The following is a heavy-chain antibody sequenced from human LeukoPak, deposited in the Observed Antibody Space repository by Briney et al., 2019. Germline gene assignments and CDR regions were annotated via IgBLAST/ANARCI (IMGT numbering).Heavy chain of an antibody. CDR3: ASGNWSDRAFDI. J-gene: IGHJ3*02. Sequence: GGSLRLSCAASGFTFTSCWMNWVRQAPGKGLEWVANIKPDGSEKYYVDSVKGRFTISRDNAKNSLFLQMNCLRAEDTAVYYCASGNWSDRAFDIWGQGTMVAVSS. CDR1: GFTFTSCW. CDR2: IKPDGSEK. D-gene: IGHD1-20*01. V-gene: IGHV3-7*01.